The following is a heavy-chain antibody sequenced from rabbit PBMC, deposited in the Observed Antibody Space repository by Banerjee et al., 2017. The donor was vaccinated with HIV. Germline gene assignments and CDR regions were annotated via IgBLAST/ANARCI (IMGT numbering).Heavy chain of an antibody. J-gene: IGHJ3*01. CDR1: GFDFSSSNW. CDR2: TDTSSGST. V-gene: IGHV1S45*01. Sequence: EESGGGLVQPEGSLTLTCKASGFDFSSSNWICWVRQAPGKGLELIACTDTSSGSTWYASCVNGRFTISKTSSTTVTLQMTSLTGADTATHFCARVGYSGGSLALWGQGTLVTVS. D-gene: IGHD7-1*01. CDR3: ARVGYSGGSLAL.